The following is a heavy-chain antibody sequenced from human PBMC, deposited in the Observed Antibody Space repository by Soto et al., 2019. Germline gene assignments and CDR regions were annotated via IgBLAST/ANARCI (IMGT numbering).Heavy chain of an antibody. CDR3: ASLLLKNYFDY. CDR2: IYHSGST. CDR1: GGSISSGGYS. J-gene: IGHJ4*02. V-gene: IGHV4-30-2*01. Sequence: SETLSLTCAVSGGSISSGGYSWSWIRQPPGKGLEWIGYIYHSGSTYYNPSLKSRVTISVDRSKNQFSLKLSSVTAADTAVYYCASLLLKNYFDYWGQGTLVTVSS. D-gene: IGHD3-22*01.